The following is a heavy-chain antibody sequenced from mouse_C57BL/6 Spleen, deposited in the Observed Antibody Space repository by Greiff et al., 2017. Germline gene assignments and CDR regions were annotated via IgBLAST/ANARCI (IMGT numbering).Heavy chain of an antibody. D-gene: IGHD1-1*01. CDR3: ARSANYYGSSRVDC. V-gene: IGHV1-82*01. CDR1: GYAFSSSW. Sequence: QVQLQQSGPELVKPGASVKISCKASGYAFSSSWMNWVKQRPGKGLEWIGRIYPGDGDTNYNGKFKGKATLTADKSSSTAYMQLSSLTSEDSAVYYCARSANYYGSSRVDCWGQGTTLTVSS. CDR2: IYPGDGDT. J-gene: IGHJ2*01.